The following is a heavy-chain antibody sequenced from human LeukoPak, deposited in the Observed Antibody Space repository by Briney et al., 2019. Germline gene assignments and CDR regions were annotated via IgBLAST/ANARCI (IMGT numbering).Heavy chain of an antibody. Sequence: SETLSLTCTVSGGSISNYYRSWVRQPPGKGLEWVGYIYNSGNTNYNPSLKSRITISVDTSKKQFSLKLSSVTAADTAVYYCARGRYDTLTGYWVDFWGQGTLVTVSS. J-gene: IGHJ4*02. D-gene: IGHD3-9*01. CDR2: IYNSGNT. V-gene: IGHV4-59*01. CDR3: ARGRYDTLTGYWVDF. CDR1: GGSISNYY.